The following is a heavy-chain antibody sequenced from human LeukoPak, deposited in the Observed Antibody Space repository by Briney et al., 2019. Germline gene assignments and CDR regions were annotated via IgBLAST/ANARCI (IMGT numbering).Heavy chain of an antibody. CDR2: ISSSSSYI. J-gene: IGHJ6*02. CDR3: ARARVRGVIKYYYYGMDV. V-gene: IGHV3-21*01. D-gene: IGHD3-10*01. CDR1: GFTFSSYS. Sequence: GGSLRLSCAASGFTFSSYSMNWVRQAPGEGLEWVSSISSSSSYIYYADSVKGRFTISRDNAKSSLYLQMNSLRAEDTAVYYCARARVRGVIKYYYYGMDVWGQGTTVTVSS.